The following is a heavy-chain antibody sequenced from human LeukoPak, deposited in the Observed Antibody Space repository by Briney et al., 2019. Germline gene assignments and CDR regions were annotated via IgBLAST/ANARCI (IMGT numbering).Heavy chain of an antibody. CDR3: AKEEVFNGMDV. Sequence: GGSLRLSCAASGFTFSNYAMTWVRQAPGKGLEWVAVISYDGSNKYYADSVKGRFTISRDNSKNTLYLQMNSLRAEDTAVYYCAKEEVFNGMDVWGQGTTVTVSS. CDR1: GFTFSNYA. J-gene: IGHJ6*02. D-gene: IGHD2-21*01. CDR2: ISYDGSNK. V-gene: IGHV3-30*18.